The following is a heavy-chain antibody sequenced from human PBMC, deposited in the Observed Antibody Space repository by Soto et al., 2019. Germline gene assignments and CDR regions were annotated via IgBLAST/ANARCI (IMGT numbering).Heavy chain of an antibody. Sequence: GGSLRLSCAASGFSFDDYAMHWVRQAPGMGLEWVSGINWNSGTIVYADSVKGRFTISRDNAKNSLFLQMDSLRAEDTALYYCAKDGRQFVTFDSFDMWGQGTLVTVSS. V-gene: IGHV3-9*01. CDR1: GFSFDDYA. J-gene: IGHJ3*02. CDR3: AKDGRQFVTFDSFDM. D-gene: IGHD1-26*01. CDR2: INWNSGTI.